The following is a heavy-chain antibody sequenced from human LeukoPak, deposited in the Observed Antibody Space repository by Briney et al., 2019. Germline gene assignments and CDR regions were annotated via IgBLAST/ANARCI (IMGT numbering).Heavy chain of an antibody. CDR1: GYTFTSYY. V-gene: IGHV1-46*01. CDR3: ARGGPDTTRDFRYFDY. CDR2: INPSGGST. Sequence: GASVKVSCKASGYTFTSYYMHWVRQAPGQGLEWMGIINPSGGSTSYAQKFQGRVTMTRDTSTSTVYMELSSLRSEDTAVYYCARGGPDTTRDFRYFDYWGQGTLATVSS. J-gene: IGHJ4*02. D-gene: IGHD1-14*01.